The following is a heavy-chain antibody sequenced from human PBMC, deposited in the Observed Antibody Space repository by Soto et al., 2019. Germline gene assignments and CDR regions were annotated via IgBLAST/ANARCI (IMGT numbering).Heavy chain of an antibody. CDR2: IYYSGST. CDR3: AKCITALGPIDY. J-gene: IGHJ4*02. CDR1: GGSISSYY. D-gene: IGHD6-6*01. V-gene: IGHV4-59*08. Sequence: PSETLSLTCTVSGGSISSYYWRWIRQPPGKGLEWIGYIYYSGSTNYNPSLKSRVTISVDTSKNQFSLKLSSVTAADTAVYYCAKCITALGPIDYWGQGTLVTVS.